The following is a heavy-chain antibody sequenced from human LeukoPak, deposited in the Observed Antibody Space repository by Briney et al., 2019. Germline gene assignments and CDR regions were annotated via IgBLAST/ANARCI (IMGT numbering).Heavy chain of an antibody. Sequence: AGGSLRLSCVVSGFDFSYSTMTWVRQAPGKGPKWVAKMKEDGGEEHYVDSVKGRFTISRDNAKNSLYLQMNSLRVEDTAVYYCATGGALGGHFPYWGPGTLVTVSS. D-gene: IGHD1-26*01. CDR2: MKEDGGEE. V-gene: IGHV3-7*01. J-gene: IGHJ4*02. CDR3: ATGGALGGHFPY. CDR1: GFDFSYST.